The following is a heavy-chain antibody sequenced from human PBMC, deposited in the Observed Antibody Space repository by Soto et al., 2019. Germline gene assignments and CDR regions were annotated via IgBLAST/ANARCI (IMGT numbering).Heavy chain of an antibody. V-gene: IGHV3-53*01. CDR2: IYSGGST. CDR3: ARDLRTLYGMDV. CDR1: GFTVSSNY. J-gene: IGHJ6*02. Sequence: EVQLVESGGGLIQPGGSLRLSCAASGFTVSSNYMSWVRQAPGKGLEWVSVIYSGGSTYYADSVKGRFTISRDNSKNTLYLQMNSLGAEDTAVYYCARDLRTLYGMDVWGQGTTVTVSS.